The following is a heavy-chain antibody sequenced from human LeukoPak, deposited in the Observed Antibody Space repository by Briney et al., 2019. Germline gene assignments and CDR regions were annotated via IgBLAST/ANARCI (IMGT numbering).Heavy chain of an antibody. V-gene: IGHV4-61*01. D-gene: IGHD5-18*01. CDR1: GGSVSSGSYY. CDR3: ARAPDGDTLYDY. CDR2: IYYSGST. Sequence: PSETLSLTCTVSGGSVSSGSYYWSWIRPPPGKGLEWIGYIYYSGSTNYNPSLKSRVTISVDTSKNQFSLKLSSVTAADTAVYYCARAPDGDTLYDYWGQGTLVTVSS. J-gene: IGHJ4*02.